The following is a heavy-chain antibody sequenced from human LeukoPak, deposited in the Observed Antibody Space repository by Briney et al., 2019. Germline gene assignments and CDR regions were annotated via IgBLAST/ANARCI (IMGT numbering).Heavy chain of an antibody. J-gene: IGHJ4*02. V-gene: IGHV3-64*01. CDR2: ISSNGGST. CDR3: AKDSTIWYYYDSSGYPDY. CDR1: GFTFSSYA. Sequence: GGSLRLSCAASGFTFSSYAMHWVRQAPGKGLEYVSAISSNGGSTYYANSVKGRFTISRDNSKNTLYLQMGSLRAEDMAVYYCAKDSTIWYYYDSSGYPDYWGQGTLVTVSS. D-gene: IGHD3-22*01.